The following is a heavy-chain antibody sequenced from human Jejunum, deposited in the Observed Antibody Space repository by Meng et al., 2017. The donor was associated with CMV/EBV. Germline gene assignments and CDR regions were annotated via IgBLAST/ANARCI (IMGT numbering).Heavy chain of an antibody. CDR1: GLTFGSKY. Sequence: ESGGGLVRPGGSMKLPCAASGLTFGSKYLNWIRQAPGKGLQWVSVINADGGTHYADSVRGRFIISRDNSKNTVHLQMNSLTDEDTAVYYCGRDRGEGGFFDYWGQGTVVTVSS. CDR3: GRDRGEGGFFDY. V-gene: IGHV3-66*01. D-gene: IGHD3-16*01. CDR2: INADGGT. J-gene: IGHJ4*01.